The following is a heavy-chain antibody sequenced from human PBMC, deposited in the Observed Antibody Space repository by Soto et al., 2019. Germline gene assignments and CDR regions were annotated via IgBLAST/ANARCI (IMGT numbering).Heavy chain of an antibody. CDR1: GGSISSGGYY. Sequence: SETLSLTCTVSGGSISSGGYYWSWIRQHPGKGLEWIGYIYYSGSTYYNPSLKSRVTISVDTSKNQFSLKLSSVTAADTAVYYCARPLTGDDAFDIWGQGTMVTVSS. V-gene: IGHV4-31*03. CDR3: ARPLTGDDAFDI. CDR2: IYYSGST. J-gene: IGHJ3*02. D-gene: IGHD3-16*01.